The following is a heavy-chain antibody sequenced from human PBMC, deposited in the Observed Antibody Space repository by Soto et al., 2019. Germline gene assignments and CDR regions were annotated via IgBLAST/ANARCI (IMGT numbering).Heavy chain of an antibody. CDR2: ISGSGGST. V-gene: IGHV3-23*01. Sequence: GSLRLSCAASGFTFSSYSMSWVRQAPGNGLEWVSAISGSGGSTYYADSVKGRFTIPRDNSKNTLYLQMNSLRAEDTAVYYCAKVPSSSPLDYWGQGTLVTVSS. D-gene: IGHD6-6*01. CDR1: GFTFSSYS. J-gene: IGHJ4*02. CDR3: AKVPSSSPLDY.